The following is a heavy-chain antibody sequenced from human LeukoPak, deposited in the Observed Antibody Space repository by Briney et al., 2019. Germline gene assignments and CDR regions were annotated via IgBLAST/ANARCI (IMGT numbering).Heavy chain of an antibody. CDR2: IYTSGST. D-gene: IGHD6-6*01. CDR1: GGSISSYY. J-gene: IGHJ6*03. CDR3: AREVYSSSSRPYYYYYMDV. V-gene: IGHV4-4*07. Sequence: SETLSLTCTVSGGSISSYYWSWIRQPAGKGLEWIGRIYTSGSTNYNPSLKSRVTMSVDTSKNQFSLKLSSVTAADTAVYYCAREVYSSSSRPYYYYYMDVWGKGTTVTVSS.